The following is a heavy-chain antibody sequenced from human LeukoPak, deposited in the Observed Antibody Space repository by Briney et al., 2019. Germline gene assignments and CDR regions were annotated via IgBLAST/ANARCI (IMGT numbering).Heavy chain of an antibody. D-gene: IGHD3-22*01. J-gene: IGHJ4*02. CDR3: ARDLSNDSRGYPGY. CDR2: ISTYNGNT. Sequence: ASVTVSCKASGYTFTNYGFSWVRQAPGQGLEWMGWISTYNGNTNYAQKVQGGVTLTTDTSTSTAYMELRSLTSDDTAVYYCARDLSNDSRGYPGYWGQGTLVTVSS. V-gene: IGHV1-18*01. CDR1: GYTFTNYG.